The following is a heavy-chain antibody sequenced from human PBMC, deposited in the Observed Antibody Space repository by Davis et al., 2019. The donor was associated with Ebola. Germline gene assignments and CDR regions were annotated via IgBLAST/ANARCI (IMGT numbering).Heavy chain of an antibody. J-gene: IGHJ4*02. D-gene: IGHD3-10*01. V-gene: IGHV3-21*01. CDR3: ASQHGSGSYYLRY. Sequence: GESLKISCAASGFTFSSYSMNWVRQAPGKGLEWVSSISSSSSYIYYADSVKGRFTISRDNAKNSLYLQMNSLRAEDTAVYYCASQHGSGSYYLRYWGQGTLVTVSS. CDR2: ISSSSSYI. CDR1: GFTFSSYS.